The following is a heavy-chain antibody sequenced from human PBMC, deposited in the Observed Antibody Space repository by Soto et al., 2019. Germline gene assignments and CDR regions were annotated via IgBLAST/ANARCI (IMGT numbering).Heavy chain of an antibody. CDR3: TRGFSTVLGVY. V-gene: IGHV1-46*03. Sequence: QVQLVQSGAEVKKPGASVKVSCKASGYTFTSYYMHWVRQAPRQGLEWMGMINPSGGSTSYAQKFQGRVTLTRDTSTSTVYMELSSLRSEDTAVYYCTRGFSTVLGVYWGQGALVTVSS. CDR2: INPSGGST. CDR1: GYTFTSYY. D-gene: IGHD2-8*01. J-gene: IGHJ4*02.